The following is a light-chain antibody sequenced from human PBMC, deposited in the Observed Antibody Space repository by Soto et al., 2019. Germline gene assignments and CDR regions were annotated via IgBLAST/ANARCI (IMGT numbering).Light chain of an antibody. CDR3: QSYDSSLSVVV. Sequence: QPVLTQPPSVSGAPGQRVTISCTGSSSNIGAGYDVKWYQQLPGTAPKLLIYGNSNRPSGVPDRFSGSKSGTSASLAITGLQPDDEADYYCQSYDSSLSVVVFGGGTKVTVL. V-gene: IGLV1-40*01. J-gene: IGLJ2*01. CDR2: GNS. CDR1: SSNIGAGYD.